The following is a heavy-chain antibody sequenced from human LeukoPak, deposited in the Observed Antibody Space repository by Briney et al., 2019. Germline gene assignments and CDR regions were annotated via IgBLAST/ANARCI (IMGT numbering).Heavy chain of an antibody. D-gene: IGHD6-13*01. Sequence: GGSLRLSCAASGFTFSSYSMNWVRQAPGKGLEWVSSISSSSSYIYYADSVKGRFTISRDTSKNSLYLQMNSLRDEDTAVYYCARDQGYSFDIWGQGTMVTVSS. V-gene: IGHV3-21*01. CDR3: ARDQGYSFDI. CDR2: ISSSSSYI. CDR1: GFTFSSYS. J-gene: IGHJ3*02.